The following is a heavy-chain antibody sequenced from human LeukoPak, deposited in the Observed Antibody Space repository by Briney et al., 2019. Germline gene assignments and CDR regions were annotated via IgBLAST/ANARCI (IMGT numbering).Heavy chain of an antibody. CDR2: VGWDGTSV. Sequence: GGSLRLSCAASGFRFNAFAIHWVREAPGKGLEWVSGVGWDGTSVAYADSVKGRFTISRDNAQNSVYLQMNSLRIEDTALYYCAKGLYGLGIPTYDGFDIWGQGTMVTVSS. V-gene: IGHV3-9*01. CDR3: AKGLYGLGIPTYDGFDI. CDR1: GFRFNAFA. D-gene: IGHD3-10*01. J-gene: IGHJ3*02.